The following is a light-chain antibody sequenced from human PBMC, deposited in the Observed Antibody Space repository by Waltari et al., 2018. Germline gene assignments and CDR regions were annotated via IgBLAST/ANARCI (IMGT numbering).Light chain of an antibody. J-gene: IGLJ3*02. V-gene: IGLV2-8*01. CDR2: DVT. Sequence: QSALTQPPSASGSLGQSVTIPCTGTNNDVGSYQYASWYQQYPGKAPKLLIYDVTKRPSGVSDRFSGSKSGRTASLTVSGLQPEDEAIYSCCSYAGADSLLFGGGTKLTVL. CDR1: NNDVGSYQY. CDR3: CSYAGADSLL.